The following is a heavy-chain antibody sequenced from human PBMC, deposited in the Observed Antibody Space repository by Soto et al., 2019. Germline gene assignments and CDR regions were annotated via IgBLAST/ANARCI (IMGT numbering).Heavy chain of an antibody. CDR2: LYTMGST. V-gene: IGHV4-4*07. Sequence: QVQLQESGPGLVKSSETLSLTCTVSGGSISGYYWSWIRQPAGKGLEWIGRLYTMGSTNYNPSLHSRVTMSVDTSKNEFSLKVSSGTAADTAVYFCARVRDYGLGTNRHYYGMDVWGQGTTVTVSS. CDR1: GGSISGYY. D-gene: IGHD3-10*01. CDR3: ARVRDYGLGTNRHYYGMDV. J-gene: IGHJ6*02.